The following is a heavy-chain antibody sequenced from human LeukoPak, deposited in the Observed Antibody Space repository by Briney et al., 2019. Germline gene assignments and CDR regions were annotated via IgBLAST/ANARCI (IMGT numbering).Heavy chain of an antibody. CDR2: IYSGGST. D-gene: IGHD3-3*01. J-gene: IGHJ4*02. V-gene: IGHV3-66*02. CDR1: GFTVSSNY. Sequence: GGSLRLSCAASGFTVSSNYMSWVRQAPGKGLEWVSVIYSGGSTYYADSVKGRFTISRDNSKNTLYLQMNSLRAEDTAVYYCARDTVYDFWSGYPRGYFDYWGQGTLVTVSS. CDR3: ARDTVYDFWSGYPRGYFDY.